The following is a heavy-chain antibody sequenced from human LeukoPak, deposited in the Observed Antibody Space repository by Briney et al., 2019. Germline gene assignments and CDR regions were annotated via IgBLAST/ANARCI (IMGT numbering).Heavy chain of an antibody. CDR3: AKDGDYYGSGSRFDY. V-gene: IGHV3-72*01. CDR1: GFKFSDHY. D-gene: IGHD3-10*01. J-gene: IGHJ4*02. CDR2: SRNKASSYTT. Sequence: GGSQRLSCAASGFKFSDHYIDWVRQAPGKGLEWVGRSRNKASSYTTEYAASVEGRFTISRDVSESSLYLQMNSLRAEDTAVYYCAKDGDYYGSGSRFDYWGQGTLVTVSS.